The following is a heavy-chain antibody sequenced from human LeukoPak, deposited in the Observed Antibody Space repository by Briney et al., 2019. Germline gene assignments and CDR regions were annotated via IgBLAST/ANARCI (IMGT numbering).Heavy chain of an antibody. CDR1: GFIVSSNY. V-gene: IGHV3-53*01. CDR2: IYSGGNT. CDR3: ARGHNWFDP. J-gene: IGHJ5*02. Sequence: GGSLRLSCAASGFIVSSNYMSWVRQAPGKGLEWVSVIYSGGNTYYADSVKGRFTISRGNSKNTLYLQMNSLRAEDTAVYYCARGHNWFDPWGQGTLVTVSS.